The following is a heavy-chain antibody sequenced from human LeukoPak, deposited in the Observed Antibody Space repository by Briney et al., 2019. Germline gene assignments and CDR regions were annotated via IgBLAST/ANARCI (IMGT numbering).Heavy chain of an antibody. V-gene: IGHV3-9*01. CDR2: ISWNSGSI. CDR3: AKDMITFGGVIAPAGYAFDI. Sequence: GGSLRLSCAASGFTFDDYAMHWVRQAPGKGLEWVSGISWNSGSIGYADSVKGRFTISRDNAKNSLYLQMNSLRAEDTALYYCAKDMITFGGVIAPAGYAFDIWGQGTMVTVSS. J-gene: IGHJ3*02. D-gene: IGHD3-16*02. CDR1: GFTFDDYA.